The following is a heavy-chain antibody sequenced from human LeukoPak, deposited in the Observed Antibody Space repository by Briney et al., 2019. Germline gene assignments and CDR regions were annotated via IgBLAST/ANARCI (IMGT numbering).Heavy chain of an antibody. Sequence: SETLSLTCAVSGGSISSSNWWSWVRQPPGKGLEWIGEVYHSGSTNYNPSLKSRVTISVDTSKNQFSLKLSSVTAADTAVYYCARDGYDFWSGSQNMDVWGKGTTVTVSS. CDR2: VYHSGST. J-gene: IGHJ6*03. D-gene: IGHD3-3*01. CDR1: GGSISSSNW. CDR3: ARDGYDFWSGSQNMDV. V-gene: IGHV4-4*02.